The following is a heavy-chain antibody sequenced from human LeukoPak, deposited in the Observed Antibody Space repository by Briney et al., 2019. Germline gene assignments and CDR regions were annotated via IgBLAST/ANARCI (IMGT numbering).Heavy chain of an antibody. CDR3: AKDRSGYEGGGFDY. J-gene: IGHJ4*02. D-gene: IGHD5-12*01. V-gene: IGHV3-23*01. Sequence: GGSLRLSCAASGFTFSSYAMSWVRQAPGKGLEWVSAIGGSGGSTYYADSVKGRFTISRGNSKNTLYLQMNSLRAEDTAVYYCAKDRSGYEGGGFDYWGQGTLVTVSS. CDR2: IGGSGGST. CDR1: GFTFSSYA.